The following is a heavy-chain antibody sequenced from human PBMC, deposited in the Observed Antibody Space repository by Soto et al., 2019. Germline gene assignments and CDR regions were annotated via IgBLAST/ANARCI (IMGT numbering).Heavy chain of an antibody. D-gene: IGHD3-3*01. J-gene: IGHJ6*02. Sequence: QVPLVQSGAEVKKPGASVKVSCKASGYTFTSYGISWVRQAPGQGLEWMGWISAYNGNTNYAQKLQGRVTMTTDTSTSTAYMELRSLRSDDTAVYYCARDYGVKPPLRFQSLYYYGMDVWGQGTTVTVSS. V-gene: IGHV1-18*01. CDR1: GYTFTSYG. CDR3: ARDYGVKPPLRFQSLYYYGMDV. CDR2: ISAYNGNT.